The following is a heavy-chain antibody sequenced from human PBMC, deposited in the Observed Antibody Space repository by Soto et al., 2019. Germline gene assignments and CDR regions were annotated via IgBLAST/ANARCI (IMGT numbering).Heavy chain of an antibody. CDR2: ISYDGSNK. V-gene: IGHV3-30*18. J-gene: IGHJ6*02. CDR1: GVTFSSYG. Sequence: GGSLRLSCAASGVTFSSYGMHWVRQAPGKGLEWVAVISYDGSNKYYADSVTGRFTISRDNSKNTLYLQMNSLRAEDTAVYYCAKDPHPYYYDSSGYYVGDYYYGMDIWGQGTTVTVSS. D-gene: IGHD3-22*01. CDR3: AKDPHPYYYDSSGYYVGDYYYGMDI.